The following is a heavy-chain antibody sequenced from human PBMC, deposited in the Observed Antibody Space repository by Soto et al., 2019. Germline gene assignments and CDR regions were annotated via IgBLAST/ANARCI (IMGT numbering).Heavy chain of an antibody. J-gene: IGHJ5*02. CDR2: IYWDDDE. D-gene: IGHD3-10*01. CDR1: GFSLTTRGVA. Sequence: QITLKESGPTLVKPTQTLTLTCTFSGFSLTTRGVAVGWIRQPPGKALEWLAVIYWDDDERYSPSLKTRLTITKDTSKNQVVLTLTNMDPVDTATYYCAHGDGSLGRDWFDPWGQGTLVTVSS. V-gene: IGHV2-5*02. CDR3: AHGDGSLGRDWFDP.